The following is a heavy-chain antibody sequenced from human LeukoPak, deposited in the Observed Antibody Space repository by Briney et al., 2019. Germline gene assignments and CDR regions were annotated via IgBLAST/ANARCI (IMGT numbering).Heavy chain of an antibody. J-gene: IGHJ4*02. D-gene: IGHD3-22*01. CDR2: ISSSSSYI. Sequence: GGSLRLSCAASGFTFSSYSMNWVRQAPGKGLEWVSSISSSSSYIYYAGSVKGRFTISRDNAKNSLYLQMNSLRAEDTAVYYCARDPDPYDSSGYYYYWGQGTLVTVSS. CDR1: GFTFSSYS. CDR3: ARDPDPYDSSGYYYY. V-gene: IGHV3-21*01.